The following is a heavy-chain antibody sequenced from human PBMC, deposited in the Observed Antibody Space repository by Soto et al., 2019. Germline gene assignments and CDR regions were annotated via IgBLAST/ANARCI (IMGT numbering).Heavy chain of an antibody. V-gene: IGHV4-34*01. CDR1: GGSFSGYY. CDR2: INHSGSA. Sequence: PSETLSLTCAVYGGSFSGYYWSWIRQPPGKGLEWIGEINHSGSANYNPSLKSRVTISVDTSKNQFSLKLSSVTAADTAVYYCASPPSTDSSPSRAERNDAFDIWGQATMVTVSS. CDR3: ASPPSTDSSPSRAERNDAFDI. D-gene: IGHD6-6*01. J-gene: IGHJ3*02.